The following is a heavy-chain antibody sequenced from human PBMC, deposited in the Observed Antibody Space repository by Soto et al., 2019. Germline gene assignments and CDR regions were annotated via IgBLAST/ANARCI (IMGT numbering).Heavy chain of an antibody. Sequence: SETLSLTCTVSGDAIYIGGYYWTWIRQHPGKGLEWIGYIYRTGKTYYNPSLESRVTMSVDTSRNQFSLKLASVTAADTAVYYCAREGSSTDNWINPWDQRTLITVSS. CDR2: IYRTGKT. V-gene: IGHV4-31*03. D-gene: IGHD2-2*01. CDR3: AREGSSTDNWINP. CDR1: GDAIYIGGYY. J-gene: IGHJ5*02.